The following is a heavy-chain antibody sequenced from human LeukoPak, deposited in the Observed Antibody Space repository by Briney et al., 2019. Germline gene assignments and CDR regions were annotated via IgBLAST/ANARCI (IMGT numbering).Heavy chain of an antibody. CDR1: GGAISSDC. D-gene: IGHD3-10*01. CDR3: ARRARFRFASGSYSYYFDS. V-gene: IGHV4-59*08. J-gene: IGHJ4*02. Sequence: SETLSLTCTVSGGAISSDCWSWIRKPPGKGLEWIGYIYQSGTTNYNPSLQSRVTMSIDSSKKKFSLSLTSLTAADTAVYYCARRARFRFASGSYSYYFDSWGEGTLVTVSS. CDR2: IYQSGTT.